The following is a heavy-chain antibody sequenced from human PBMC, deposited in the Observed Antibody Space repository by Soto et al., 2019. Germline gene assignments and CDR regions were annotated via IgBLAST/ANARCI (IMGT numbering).Heavy chain of an antibody. J-gene: IGHJ4*02. CDR3: ARQHGGFRSGWYMDH. V-gene: IGHV3-74*01. CDR1: GFTFSSSW. D-gene: IGHD6-19*01. Sequence: GGSLRLSCPASGFTFSSSWMHWVRQAPGKGLVWVSRINTDGSVTTYADSVRGRFTLSRDNAKNSLCLQLNSLRAEDSSVYYGARQHGGFRSGWYMDHWGQGTPVTVSS. CDR2: INTDGSVT.